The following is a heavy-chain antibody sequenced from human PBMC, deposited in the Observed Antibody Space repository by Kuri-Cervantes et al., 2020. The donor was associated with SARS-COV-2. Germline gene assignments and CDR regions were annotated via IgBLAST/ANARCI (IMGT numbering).Heavy chain of an antibody. CDR1: GFTFRSYA. D-gene: IGHD5-18*01. Sequence: GGSLRLSCAAPGFTFRSYAMYWVRQAPGKGLEWVAVISYDGSNKYYADSVKGRFTISRDNSKNTLFLQMNSLRPEDTAVYYCARYRIQLWEGYYYYYGMDVWGQGTTVTVSS. CDR3: ARYRIQLWEGYYYYYGMDV. J-gene: IGHJ6*02. CDR2: ISYDGSNK. V-gene: IGHV3-30-3*01.